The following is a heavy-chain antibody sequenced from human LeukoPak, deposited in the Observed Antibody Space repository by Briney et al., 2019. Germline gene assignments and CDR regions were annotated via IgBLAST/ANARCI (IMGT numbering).Heavy chain of an antibody. CDR2: IYYSGTT. J-gene: IGHJ3*02. V-gene: IGHV4-30-4*08. Sequence: SQTLSLTCTVSGGSIRRGDYYWSWLRQPPGKGLEWIGYIYYSGTTYYNPSLKRRVTISVDTSKKQFSLVMSSVTAADAAVFYCAGAKITMAVGAPAGAFDIWGQGTVVTVSS. CDR1: GGSIRRGDYY. D-gene: IGHD3-22*01. CDR3: AGAKITMAVGAPAGAFDI.